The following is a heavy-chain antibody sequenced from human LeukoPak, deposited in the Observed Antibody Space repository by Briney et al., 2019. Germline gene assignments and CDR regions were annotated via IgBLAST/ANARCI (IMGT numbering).Heavy chain of an antibody. J-gene: IGHJ4*02. V-gene: IGHV3-33*01. D-gene: IGHD3-22*01. CDR1: GFTFSNYG. CDR2: IWYDGTDK. CDR3: ASNYFDNSGYYYIHY. Sequence: PGGSLRLSCATSGFTFSNYGMHWVRRAPGRSLEWVAIIWYDGTDKFYEDSVKGRFTISRDNSKNTLYLQMNSLRAEDTAVYYCASNYFDNSGYYYIHYWGQGTLVSVSS.